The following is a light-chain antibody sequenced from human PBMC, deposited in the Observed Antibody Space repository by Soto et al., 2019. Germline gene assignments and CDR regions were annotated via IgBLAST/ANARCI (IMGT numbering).Light chain of an antibody. V-gene: IGLV1-40*01. CDR3: QSYDMSLSGWV. Sequence: QSVLTQPPSVSGAPGQRVTISCTGSTSNIGTGYDVHWYQQLPGTAPKLLIYGNSKRPSGVPDRISGSKSGSSASLAITGLQADDEADYYFQSYDMSLSGWVFGGGTKLTVL. J-gene: IGLJ3*02. CDR2: GNS. CDR1: TSNIGTGYD.